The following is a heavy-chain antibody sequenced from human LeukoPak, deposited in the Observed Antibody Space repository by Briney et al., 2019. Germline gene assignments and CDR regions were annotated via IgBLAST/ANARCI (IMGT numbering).Heavy chain of an antibody. CDR3: ARALLRYCSSTSCYWFDP. J-gene: IGHJ5*02. Sequence: SVNVSCTASGGTFSSYVISWVRQAPGQGLEWMGGIIPIFGTANYAQKFQGRVTITADESTSTAYMELSSLRSEDTAVYYCARALLRYCSSTSCYWFDPWGQGTLVTVSS. CDR2: IIPIFGTA. V-gene: IGHV1-69*13. CDR1: GGTFSSYV. D-gene: IGHD2-2*01.